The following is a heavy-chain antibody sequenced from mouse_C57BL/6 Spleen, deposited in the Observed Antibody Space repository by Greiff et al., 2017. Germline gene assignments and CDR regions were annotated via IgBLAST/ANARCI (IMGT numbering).Heavy chain of an antibody. CDR2: LSAGGSYT. CDR3: AIGGLRREYYSIDY. D-gene: IGHD2-4*01. J-gene: IGHJ4*01. V-gene: IGHV5-4*03. Sequence: EVKLVESGGGLVKPGGSLKLSCAASGFTFSSYAMSWVSQTPEKRLEWAATLSAGGSYTYYIANVMGSFTISRDNAKNNLYLQMSHLTSEDTSMYYWAIGGLRREYYSIDYWGQGTSVTVSS. CDR1: GFTFSSYA.